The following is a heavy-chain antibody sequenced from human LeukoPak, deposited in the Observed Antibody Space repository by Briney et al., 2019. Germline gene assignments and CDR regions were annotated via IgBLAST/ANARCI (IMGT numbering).Heavy chain of an antibody. J-gene: IGHJ4*02. D-gene: IGHD6-13*01. Sequence: NPSETLSLTCTVSGGSISSSSYYWGWIRQPPGKGLEWIGSIYYSGSTDYNPSLKSRVTISVDTSKNQFSLKLSSVTAADTAVFYCARQSGYSSSQGGFDYWGQGTLVTVSS. CDR1: GGSISSSSYY. CDR3: ARQSGYSSSQGGFDY. V-gene: IGHV4-39*01. CDR2: IYYSGST.